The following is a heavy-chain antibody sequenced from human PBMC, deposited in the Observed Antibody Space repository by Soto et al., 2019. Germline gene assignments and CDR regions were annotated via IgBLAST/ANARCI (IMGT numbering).Heavy chain of an antibody. D-gene: IGHD2-15*01. CDR3: ARVSSEIHAPPLLYFDY. J-gene: IGHJ4*02. V-gene: IGHV5-51*01. CDR2: IYPGDSDT. Sequence: GESLKISCKGSGYSFTSYWIGGVRQMPGKGLEWMGIIYPGDSDTRYSPSFQGQVTISADKSISTAYLQWSSLKASDTAMYYCARVSSEIHAPPLLYFDYWGQGTLVTVSS. CDR1: GYSFTSYW.